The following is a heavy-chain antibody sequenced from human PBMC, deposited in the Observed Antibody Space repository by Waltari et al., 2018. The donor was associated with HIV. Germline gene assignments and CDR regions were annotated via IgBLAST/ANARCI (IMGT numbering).Heavy chain of an antibody. CDR1: GASIRRAGYY. D-gene: IGHD3-10*01. J-gene: IGHJ4*02. V-gene: IGHV4-31*11. Sequence: QVQLQESGPGLVRPAQTLSLSCVVSGASIRRAGYYWSWIRQRPGKGLEWIGHTHFSGNTDNSPALKSRVTIAEDTSKNQFSLNLTSVTAADTAVEFCARAQGYSYGSGSYFIDHWGQGTLVTVSS. CDR3: ARAQGYSYGSGSYFIDH. CDR2: THFSGNT.